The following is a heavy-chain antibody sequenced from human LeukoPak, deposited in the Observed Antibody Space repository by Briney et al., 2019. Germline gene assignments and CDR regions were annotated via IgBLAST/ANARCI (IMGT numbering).Heavy chain of an antibody. D-gene: IGHD1-7*01. V-gene: IGHV3-23*01. J-gene: IGHJ5*02. CDR2: ISGSGGST. CDR3: ARKGLGGELGGFDL. Sequence: QPGGSLRLSCAASGFTFSSYGMSWVRQAPGKGLEWVSAISGSGGSTYYADSVKGRFTISRDNAKNSLYLQMNSLRAGDSALYHCARKGLGGELGGFDLWGLGTLVTVSS. CDR1: GFTFSSYG.